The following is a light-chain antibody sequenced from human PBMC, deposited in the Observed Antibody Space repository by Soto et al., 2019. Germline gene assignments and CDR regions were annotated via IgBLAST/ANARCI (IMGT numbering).Light chain of an antibody. CDR2: GAS. J-gene: IGKJ1*01. V-gene: IGKV3-15*01. Sequence: EIVMTPSPATLSVSPVERATLSCRASQSVSNNLAWYQQKPGQAPRLLIYGASTGATGIPARFSGSGSGTDFTLTISCLQSEDFATYYCQQYYSYPPTFGQGTKVDIK. CDR1: QSVSNN. CDR3: QQYYSYPPT.